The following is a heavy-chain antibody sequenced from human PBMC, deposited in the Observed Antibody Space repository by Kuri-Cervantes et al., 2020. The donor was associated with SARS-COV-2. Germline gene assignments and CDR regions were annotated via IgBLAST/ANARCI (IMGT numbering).Heavy chain of an antibody. Sequence: LSLTCAASGFPFSSYGMHWVRQAPGKGLEWVAVIWYDGSNKYYADSVKGRFTVSRDNSKNTLYLQMNSLRAEDTAVYYCARDGGATAGTYYYYGMDVWGQGTTVTCSS. D-gene: IGHD6-13*01. CDR2: IWYDGSNK. V-gene: IGHV3-33*01. J-gene: IGHJ6*02. CDR1: GFPFSSYG. CDR3: ARDGGATAGTYYYYGMDV.